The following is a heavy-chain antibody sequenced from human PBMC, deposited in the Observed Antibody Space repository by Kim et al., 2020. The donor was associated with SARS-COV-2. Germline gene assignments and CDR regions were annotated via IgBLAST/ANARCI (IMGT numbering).Heavy chain of an antibody. J-gene: IGHJ4*02. D-gene: IGHD6-19*01. CDR1: GFTFSSYS. CDR2: ISSSRSYI. Sequence: GGSLRLSCAASGFTFSSYSMNWVRQAPGKGLEWVSSISSSRSYIYYADSVKGRFTISRDNAKNSLYLQMNSLRAEDTAVYYCASADWWLGDYWGQGTLVTVSS. CDR3: ASADWWLGDY. V-gene: IGHV3-21*01.